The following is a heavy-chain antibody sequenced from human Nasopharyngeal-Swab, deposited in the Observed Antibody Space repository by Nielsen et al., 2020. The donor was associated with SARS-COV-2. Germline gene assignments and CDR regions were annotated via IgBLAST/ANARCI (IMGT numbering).Heavy chain of an antibody. V-gene: IGHV3-13*01. CDR3: AREVYGLDV. J-gene: IGHJ6*04. Sequence: GESLKISCAASGFTFSSYDMHWVRQATGKGLEWVSAIGTAGDTYYPGSVKGRFTISRENAKNSLYLRMNSLRAEDTAVYYCAREVYGLDVWGKGTTVTVSS. CDR1: GFTFSSYD. CDR2: IGTAGDT. D-gene: IGHD6-6*01.